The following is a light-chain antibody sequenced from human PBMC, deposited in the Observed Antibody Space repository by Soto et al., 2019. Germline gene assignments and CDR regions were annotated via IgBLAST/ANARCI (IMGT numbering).Light chain of an antibody. CDR3: QQYANSPLT. V-gene: IGKV3-20*01. Sequence: EIVLTQSPGTLSLSTGEGATLSCRASQSVSSSYLAWYQHKPGQAPSLLIYGASSRATDIPDRFSGSGSGTVFTLTISRLEPEDVAVYYCQQYANSPLTFGPGTKVDIK. CDR1: QSVSSSY. CDR2: GAS. J-gene: IGKJ3*01.